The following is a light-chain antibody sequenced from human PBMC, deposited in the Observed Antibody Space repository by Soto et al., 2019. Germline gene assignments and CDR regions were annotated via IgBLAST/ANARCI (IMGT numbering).Light chain of an antibody. CDR2: EVS. V-gene: IGLV2-23*02. CDR1: SSDVGTYNL. J-gene: IGLJ1*01. CDR3: CSYAGSGWGYV. Sequence: QSLLTQPASVSGSPRQSITISCTGTSSDVGTYNLVSWYQQYPGKAPKLLIYEVSQWPSGISDRFSGSKSGNTASLTISGLQAEDEADYYCCSYAGSGWGYVFGTGTKVTVL.